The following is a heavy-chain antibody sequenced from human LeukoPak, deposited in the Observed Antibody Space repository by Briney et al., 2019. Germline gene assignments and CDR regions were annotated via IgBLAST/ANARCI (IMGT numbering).Heavy chain of an antibody. J-gene: IGHJ4*02. Sequence: GGSLRLSCAPSGFTVSDYAMSWVRQAPGKGLEWVSGISGSGGSTYYADSVKGRFTISRDNSKNTVYLQMNSLRAEDTAVYYCAKTTTGYSSGRYPGWPVDYWGQGTLVTVSS. CDR3: AKTTTGYSSGRYPGWPVDY. CDR2: ISGSGGST. V-gene: IGHV3-23*01. CDR1: GFTVSDYA. D-gene: IGHD6-19*01.